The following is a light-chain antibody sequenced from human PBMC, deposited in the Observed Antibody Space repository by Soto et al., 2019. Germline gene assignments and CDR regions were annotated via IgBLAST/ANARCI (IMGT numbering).Light chain of an antibody. CDR1: QTIVKY. V-gene: IGKV1-39*01. Sequence: DIQMTQSPSSLSASVGDRVTITCRASQTIVKYLNWYQQKPGKAPKLLIYTASTLQTGVPSRFRGSGPGTDFTLTINNLQPEDFATYYCQQSYRTPAMTFGQGTRLEIK. J-gene: IGKJ5*01. CDR3: QQSYRTPAMT. CDR2: TAS.